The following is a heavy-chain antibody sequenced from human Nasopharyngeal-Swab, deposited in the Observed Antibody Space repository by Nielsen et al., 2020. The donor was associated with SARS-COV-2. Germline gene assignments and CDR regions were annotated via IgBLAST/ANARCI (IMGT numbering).Heavy chain of an antibody. J-gene: IGHJ6*02. CDR2: ISYGGGDE. CDR3: AKDREVDSLYYYYGMDV. CDR1: GFTFSSYP. D-gene: IGHD3-22*01. V-gene: IGHV3-30*04. Sequence: GESLKISCEASGFTFSSYPMQWVRRAPGKGPEWVSVISYGGGDEHYADSVKGRFTISRDNSKNTLYLQMNSLTVDDTAVYYCAKDREVDSLYYYYGMDVWGQGTTVTVSS.